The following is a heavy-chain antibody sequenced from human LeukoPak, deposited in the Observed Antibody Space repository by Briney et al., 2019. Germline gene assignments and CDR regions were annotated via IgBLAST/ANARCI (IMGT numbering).Heavy chain of an antibody. CDR2: IYYSGST. CDR3: ARHNPSSGWYYYYMDV. D-gene: IGHD6-19*01. Sequence: SETLSLTCTVSGGSISSYYWSWIRQPPGKGLEWIGYIYYSGSTNYNPSLKSRVTISVDTSKNQFSLKLSSVTAADTAVYYCARHNPSSGWYYYYMDVWGKGTTVTISS. V-gene: IGHV4-59*08. J-gene: IGHJ6*03. CDR1: GGSISSYY.